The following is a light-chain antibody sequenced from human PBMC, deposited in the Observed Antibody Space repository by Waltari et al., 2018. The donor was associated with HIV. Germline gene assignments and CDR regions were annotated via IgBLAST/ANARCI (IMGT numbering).Light chain of an antibody. Sequence: EIVMTQSPATLSVSPGERATLSCRASQSVSRNLGWYQQKPGQAPRLLIYGASMRATGIAARFSGSGSGTEFTLTISSLQSEDFAVYYCQQYNDWPRLTFGTGTKVDIK. V-gene: IGKV3-15*01. CDR3: QQYNDWPRLT. CDR2: GAS. CDR1: QSVSRN. J-gene: IGKJ3*01.